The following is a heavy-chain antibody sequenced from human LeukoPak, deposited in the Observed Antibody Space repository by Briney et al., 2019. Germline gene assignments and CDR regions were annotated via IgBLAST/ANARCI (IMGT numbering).Heavy chain of an antibody. Sequence: PSQTLSLTCTVSGDSISSDYYYWGWLRQPPGKGLQWIANIYYSWSTYYHPSLKSRVTITVDTSKNQFSLKVTSVTAADTAVYYCATQVFGDFYMDVWGKGTTVTVS. CDR1: GDSISSDYYY. D-gene: IGHD4-17*01. CDR2: IYYSWST. CDR3: ATQVFGDFYMDV. J-gene: IGHJ6*03. V-gene: IGHV4-39*01.